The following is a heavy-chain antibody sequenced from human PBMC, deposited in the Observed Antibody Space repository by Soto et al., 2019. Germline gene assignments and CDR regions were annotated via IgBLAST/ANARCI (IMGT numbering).Heavy chain of an antibody. CDR1: EFTFSNYA. J-gene: IGHJ4*02. CDR3: SKKDRNRGLFVFHY. D-gene: IGHD2-21*01. Sequence: GGSLRLSCVASEFTFSNYALSWVRQAPGKGLEWVSAISGNDDSTYYADSVKGRCIISRDNSKNTMYLQMNSLRAQDTAVYYCSKKDRNRGLFVFHYWGQRTAVTVSS. CDR2: ISGNDDST. V-gene: IGHV3-23*01.